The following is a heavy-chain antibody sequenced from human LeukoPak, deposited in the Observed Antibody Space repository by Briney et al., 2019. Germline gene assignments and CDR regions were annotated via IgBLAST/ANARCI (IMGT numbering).Heavy chain of an antibody. CDR2: IKSEFDGGTT. CDR3: ANHNVKTSAFVSYDF. V-gene: IGHV3-15*01. D-gene: IGHD1-14*01. CDR1: GLTFSDTW. J-gene: IGHJ4*02. Sequence: GGSLRFSCTASGLTFSDTWTSWFRQAPGKGLEWVGRIKSEFDGGTTDYAAPVKGRFSVSRDDSENTLYLQMNSLRIEDTAVYYCANHNVKTSAFVSYDFWGQGTQVTVSS.